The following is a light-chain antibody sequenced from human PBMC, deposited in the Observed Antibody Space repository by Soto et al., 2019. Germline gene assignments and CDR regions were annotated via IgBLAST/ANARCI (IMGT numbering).Light chain of an antibody. CDR2: DAS. V-gene: IGKV3-20*01. CDR3: QQYGSLSWT. CDR1: QSFSSTY. Sequence: EIVLTQSPGTLSLSPGERATLSCRASQSFSSTYLAWYQQKPGQAPRLLIYDASNRATGIPARFSGSGSGTDFTLTISRLEPEDFAVYYCQQYGSLSWTFGQGTKVDIK. J-gene: IGKJ1*01.